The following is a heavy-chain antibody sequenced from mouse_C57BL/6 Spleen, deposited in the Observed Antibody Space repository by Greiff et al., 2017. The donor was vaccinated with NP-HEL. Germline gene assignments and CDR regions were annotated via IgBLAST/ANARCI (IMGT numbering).Heavy chain of an antibody. CDR2: ISSGSSTI. J-gene: IGHJ3*01. CDR1: GFTFSDYG. Sequence: EVQRVESGGGLVKPGGSLKLSCAASGFTFSDYGMHWVRQAPEKGLEWVAYISSGSSTIYYADTVKGRFTISRDNAKNTLFLQMTSLRSEDTAMYYCARALNWQFAYWGQGTLVTVSA. D-gene: IGHD4-1*01. CDR3: ARALNWQFAY. V-gene: IGHV5-17*01.